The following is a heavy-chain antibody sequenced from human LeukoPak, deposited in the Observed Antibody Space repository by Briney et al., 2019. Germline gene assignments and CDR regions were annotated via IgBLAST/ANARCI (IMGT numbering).Heavy chain of an antibody. V-gene: IGHV4-38-2*02. CDR3: ARLTSGSYSLDY. D-gene: IGHD1-26*01. CDR2: IYHSGST. J-gene: IGHJ4*02. Sequence: SETLSLTCTVSGYSISSGYYWGWIRQPPGKGLEWIGSIYHSGSTYYNPSLKSRVTISVDTSKNQFSLKLSSVTAADTAVYYCARLTSGSYSLDYWGQGTLVTVSS. CDR1: GYSISSGYY.